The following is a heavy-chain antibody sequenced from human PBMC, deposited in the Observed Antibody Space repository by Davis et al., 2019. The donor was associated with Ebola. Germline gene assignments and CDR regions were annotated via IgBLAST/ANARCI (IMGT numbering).Heavy chain of an antibody. CDR2: TWYDGSRR. Sequence: SLSLTCKASGITSTTYGMPCVPHAPAPRQKWVAVTWYDGSRRYYGDSVKGRFTISRDNAKNSLYLQMNSLRAEDTAVYYCAREMGAYSGYNLLTYYYGMDVWGQGTTVTVSS. J-gene: IGHJ6*02. V-gene: IGHV3-33*01. CDR3: AREMGAYSGYNLLTYYYGMDV. CDR1: GITSTTYG. D-gene: IGHD5-12*01.